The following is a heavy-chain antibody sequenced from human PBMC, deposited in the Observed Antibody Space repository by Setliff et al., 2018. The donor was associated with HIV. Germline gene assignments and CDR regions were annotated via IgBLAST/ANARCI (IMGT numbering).Heavy chain of an antibody. CDR3: ARGLTAAFIAAAGTGECAFDI. D-gene: IGHD6-13*01. CDR1: GYTFATHD. CDR2: MSPNSDNR. J-gene: IGHJ3*02. Sequence: ASVKVSCKASGYTFATHDNTHDINWVRQAPGQGLEWMGWMSPNSDNRGYAQKFQGRVTMTRDTSISTAYMELSSLRSEDTAVYYCARGLTAAFIAAAGTGECAFDIWGQGTMVTVSS. V-gene: IGHV1-8*01.